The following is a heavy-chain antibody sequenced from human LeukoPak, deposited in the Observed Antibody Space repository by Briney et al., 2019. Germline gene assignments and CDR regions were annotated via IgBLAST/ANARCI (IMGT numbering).Heavy chain of an antibody. D-gene: IGHD2-2*02. J-gene: IGHJ4*02. CDR1: GYSFSTYW. CDR3: ARLLYTPSNIYYFDY. Sequence: KTGESLKISCEASGYSFSTYWIGWVRQMPEKGLEWMGIIYPGDSDTRYSPSFRGQVTISADKSISTAYLQWSSLKASDTAMYYCARLLYTPSNIYYFDYWGQGTLVTVSS. CDR2: IYPGDSDT. V-gene: IGHV5-51*01.